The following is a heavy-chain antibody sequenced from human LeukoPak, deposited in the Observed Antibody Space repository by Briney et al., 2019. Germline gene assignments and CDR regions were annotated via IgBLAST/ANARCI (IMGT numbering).Heavy chain of an antibody. CDR3: AKGSRIVVVVAADY. CDR1: GFTFSSYG. D-gene: IGHD2-15*01. V-gene: IGHV3-30*18. Sequence: GGSLRLSCAASGFTFSSYGEHWVRQAPGKGLEWVAVISYDGSNKYYADSVKGRFTISRDNSKNTLYLQMNSLRAEDTAVYYCAKGSRIVVVVAADYWGQGTLVTVSS. J-gene: IGHJ4*02. CDR2: ISYDGSNK.